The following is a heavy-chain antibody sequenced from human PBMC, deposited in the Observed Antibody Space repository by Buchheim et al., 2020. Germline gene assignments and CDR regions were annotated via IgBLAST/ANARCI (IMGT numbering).Heavy chain of an antibody. J-gene: IGHJ6*02. D-gene: IGHD6-19*01. Sequence: QVQLVESGGGLVKPGGSPRLSCAASGFTFSDYYMSWIRQAPGKGLEWIACISNSGSTKYYADSVKGRFTISRDNAKNSLFLQMNSLRVEDTAVYYCARGRDSSGLFYHYYYYGMDVWGQGTT. V-gene: IGHV3-11*01. CDR3: ARGRDSSGLFYHYYYYGMDV. CDR1: GFTFSDYY. CDR2: ISNSGSTK.